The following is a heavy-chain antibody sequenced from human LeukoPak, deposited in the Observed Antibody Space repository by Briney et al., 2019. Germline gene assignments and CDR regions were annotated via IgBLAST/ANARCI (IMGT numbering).Heavy chain of an antibody. Sequence: GGSLRLSCAASGFIVSSNYMSWVRQAPGKGLEWVSVIYSDGSTYYADSVKGRFALSRDNSKNTLYLQMNSLRAEDTAVYYCARNGGGLDYWGQGTLVTVSS. CDR3: ARNGGGLDY. CDR2: IYSDGST. CDR1: GFIVSSNY. V-gene: IGHV3-53*01. D-gene: IGHD3-16*01. J-gene: IGHJ4*02.